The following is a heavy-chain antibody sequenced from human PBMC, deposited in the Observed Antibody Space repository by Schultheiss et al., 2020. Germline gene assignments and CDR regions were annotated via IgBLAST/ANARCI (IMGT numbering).Heavy chain of an antibody. CDR3: ARGGGTVTTYNWFDP. J-gene: IGHJ5*02. V-gene: IGHV4-59*01. Sequence: GSLRLSCTVSGGSISSYYWSWIRQPPGKGLEWIGYIYYSGSTNYNPSLKSRVTISVDTSKNQFSLKLSSVTAADTAVYYCARGGGTVTTYNWFDPWGQGTLVTVSS. CDR1: GGSISSYY. D-gene: IGHD4-17*01. CDR2: IYYSGST.